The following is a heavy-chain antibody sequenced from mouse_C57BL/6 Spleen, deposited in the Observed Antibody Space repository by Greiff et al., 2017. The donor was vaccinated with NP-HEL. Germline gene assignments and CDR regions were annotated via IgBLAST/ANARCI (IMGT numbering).Heavy chain of an antibody. Sequence: QVQLQQPGAELVKPGASVKLSCKASGYTFTSYWLHWVKQRPGQGLEWIGMIHPNSGSTNYNEKFKSKAPLTVDKSSSTAYMQLSSLTSEDSAVYYCARQDDGYPAWFAYWGQGTLVTVSA. V-gene: IGHV1-64*01. D-gene: IGHD2-3*01. J-gene: IGHJ3*01. CDR2: IHPNSGST. CDR3: ARQDDGYPAWFAY. CDR1: GYTFTSYW.